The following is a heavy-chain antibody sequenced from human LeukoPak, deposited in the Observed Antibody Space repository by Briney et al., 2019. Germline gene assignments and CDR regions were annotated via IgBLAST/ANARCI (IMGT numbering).Heavy chain of an antibody. D-gene: IGHD2-2*01. CDR2: IYTSGST. Sequence: SETLSLTCSVSGGSVSSASYYWSWIRQPAGKGLEWIGRIYTSGSTNYNPSLKSRITISVDTSKNQFSLKLSSVTAADTAVYYCARETRSNYYYYYMDVWGKGTTVTISS. V-gene: IGHV4-61*02. CDR1: GGSVSSASYY. CDR3: ARETRSNYYYYYMDV. J-gene: IGHJ6*03.